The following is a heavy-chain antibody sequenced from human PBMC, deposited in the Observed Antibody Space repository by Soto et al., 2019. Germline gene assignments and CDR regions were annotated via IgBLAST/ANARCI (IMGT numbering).Heavy chain of an antibody. Sequence: ASVKVSCKASGYTFTSYGISWVRQAPGQGLEWMGWISAYNGNTNYAQKLQGRVTMTTDTSTSTAYMELRSLRSDDTAVYYCARQLDSKPRAGLDYWGQGTLVTVSS. CDR1: GYTFTSYG. J-gene: IGHJ4*02. CDR2: ISAYNGNT. V-gene: IGHV1-18*04. CDR3: ARQLDSKPRAGLDY. D-gene: IGHD1-1*01.